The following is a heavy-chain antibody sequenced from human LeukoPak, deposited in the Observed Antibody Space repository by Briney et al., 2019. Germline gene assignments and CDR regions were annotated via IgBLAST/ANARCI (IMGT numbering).Heavy chain of an antibody. D-gene: IGHD1-26*01. Sequence: GGSLRLSCVASGFTFSSYWMTWVRQAPGKGLEWVSGITNSGENTYYADSVKGRFTISRDNAKNTLYLQMNSLRAEDTAVYYCARVLSGPPQWDHYYMDVWGKGTTVTVSS. J-gene: IGHJ6*03. V-gene: IGHV3-23*01. CDR1: GFTFSSYW. CDR2: ITNSGENT. CDR3: ARVLSGPPQWDHYYMDV.